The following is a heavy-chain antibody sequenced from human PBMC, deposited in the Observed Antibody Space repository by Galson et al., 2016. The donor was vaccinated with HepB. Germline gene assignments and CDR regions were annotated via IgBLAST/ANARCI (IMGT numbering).Heavy chain of an antibody. CDR1: GFTFSNYG. CDR2: ISYDGSDK. J-gene: IGHJ6*02. Sequence: SLRLSCAASGFTFSNYGMHWVRQAPGKGLEWVAVISYDGSDKYYADSVKGRFTISRDNSKNTLYLQMSSLRAEDTAVYYCAKDVWRGSGTDYYGMDVWGQGTTVTVSS. CDR3: AKDVWRGSGTDYYGMDV. V-gene: IGHV3-30*18. D-gene: IGHD1-1*01.